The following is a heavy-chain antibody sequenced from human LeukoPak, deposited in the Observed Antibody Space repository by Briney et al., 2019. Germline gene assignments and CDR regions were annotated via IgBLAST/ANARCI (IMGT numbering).Heavy chain of an antibody. D-gene: IGHD2-2*03. Sequence: ASVKVSCKASGGTFSSYAISWVRQAPGQGLEWMGIINPSGGSTSYAQKFQGRVTMTRDMSTSTVHMELSSLRSEDTAVYYCARGGHCTSSSCYFDHWGQGTLVTVSS. CDR2: INPSGGST. CDR1: GGTFSSYA. J-gene: IGHJ5*02. CDR3: ARGGHCTSSSCYFDH. V-gene: IGHV1-46*01.